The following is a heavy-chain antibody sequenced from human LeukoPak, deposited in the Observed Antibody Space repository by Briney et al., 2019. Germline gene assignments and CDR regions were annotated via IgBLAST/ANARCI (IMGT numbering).Heavy chain of an antibody. Sequence: PSETLSLTCAVYGGSFSRYYWTWIRQPPGKGLEWIGEIYHSGSTNYNPSLKSRVTISVDKSKNQCSLRLSSVTAADTAVYYYYYYMDVWGKGTTVTVSS. CDR2: IYHSGST. CDR1: GGSFSRYY. J-gene: IGHJ6*03. CDR3: YYYMDV. V-gene: IGHV4-34*03.